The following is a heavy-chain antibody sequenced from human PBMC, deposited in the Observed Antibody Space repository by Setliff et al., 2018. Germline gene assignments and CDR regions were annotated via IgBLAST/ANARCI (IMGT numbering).Heavy chain of an antibody. CDR1: GYSISSGHY. Sequence: SETLSLTCTVSGYSISSGHYWGWIRQPPGNGLVWIVSISHSGSTYYNPSLRSRVTISLEPSKNQFSPKLTSVTAADTAVYYCAGGRRYDYGWDFDYWGQGTLVTVSS. CDR3: AGGRRYDYGWDFDY. D-gene: IGHD4-17*01. V-gene: IGHV4-38-2*02. CDR2: ISHSGST. J-gene: IGHJ4*02.